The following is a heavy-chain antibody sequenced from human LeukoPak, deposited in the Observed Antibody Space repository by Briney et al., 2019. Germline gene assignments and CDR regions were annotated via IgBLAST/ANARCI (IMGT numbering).Heavy chain of an antibody. CDR2: ISYDGGSQ. CDR1: GFAFSSFA. V-gene: IGHV3-30-3*01. Sequence: GGSLRLSCAASGFAFSSFAIHWVRQAPGKGLEWLTLISYDGGSQKYADFVKGRFTISRDNSKNTLYLQMDRLRPDDTAIYHCVRGRGITVPGVRSFDFWGQGTMVTVSS. D-gene: IGHD6-13*01. CDR3: VRGRGITVPGVRSFDF. J-gene: IGHJ3*01.